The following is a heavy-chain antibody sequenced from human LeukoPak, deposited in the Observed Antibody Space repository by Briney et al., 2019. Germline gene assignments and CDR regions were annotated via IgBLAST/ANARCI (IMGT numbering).Heavy chain of an antibody. V-gene: IGHV3-30*18. D-gene: IGHD3-10*01. CDR2: IANDAKTT. CDR1: GFTLTSYG. Sequence: HTGGSLRLSCAASGFTLTSYGIHWVRQAPGKGLEWVAVIANDAKTTYYADSVKGRFTISRDNSKNTLYLQMNSLRAEDTAVYYCTKEGLPSGSSWSAWFDPWGQGTLVTVSS. CDR3: TKEGLPSGSSWSAWFDP. J-gene: IGHJ5*02.